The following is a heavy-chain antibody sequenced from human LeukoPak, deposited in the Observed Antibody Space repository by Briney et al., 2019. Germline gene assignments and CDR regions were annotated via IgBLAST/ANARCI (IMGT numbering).Heavy chain of an antibody. Sequence: ASVKVSCKASGYSFTTYYMHWVRQAPGQGLEWMGIINPSGGSTSYAQKFQGRVTMTRDTSTSTVYMELSSLRSEDTAVYYCARDRDYYGSGSYSILDYWGQGTLVTVPS. CDR2: INPSGGST. D-gene: IGHD3-10*01. J-gene: IGHJ4*02. V-gene: IGHV1-46*03. CDR1: GYSFTTYY. CDR3: ARDRDYYGSGSYSILDY.